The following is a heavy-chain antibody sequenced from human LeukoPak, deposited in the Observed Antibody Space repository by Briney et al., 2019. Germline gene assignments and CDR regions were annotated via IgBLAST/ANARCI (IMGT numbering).Heavy chain of an antibody. CDR1: GGSFCGYY. Sequence: SETLSLTCAVYGGSFCGYYWSWIRQPPGKGLEWIGEINHSGSTNYNPSLKSRVTISVDTSKNQFSLKLSSVTAADTAVYYCAREGSSGYYIDYWGQGTLVTVSS. V-gene: IGHV4-34*01. J-gene: IGHJ4*02. CDR3: AREGSSGYYIDY. D-gene: IGHD3-22*01. CDR2: INHSGST.